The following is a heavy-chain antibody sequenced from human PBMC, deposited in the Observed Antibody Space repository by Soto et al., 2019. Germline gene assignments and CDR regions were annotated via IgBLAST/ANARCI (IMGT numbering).Heavy chain of an antibody. Sequence: SETLSLTCTVSGGSISSYYWSWIRQPAGKGLEWIGRIYTSGSTNYNPSLKSRVTMSVDTSKNQFSLKLSSVTAADTAVYYCARGDIVVVPAALRIAAAGYYYYYGMDVWGQGTTVTAP. V-gene: IGHV4-4*07. CDR1: GGSISSYY. CDR2: IYTSGST. CDR3: ARGDIVVVPAALRIAAAGYYYYYGMDV. D-gene: IGHD2-2*01. J-gene: IGHJ6*02.